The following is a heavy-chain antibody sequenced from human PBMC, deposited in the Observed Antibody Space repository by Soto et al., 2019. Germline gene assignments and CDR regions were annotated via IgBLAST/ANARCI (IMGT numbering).Heavy chain of an antibody. V-gene: IGHV4-4*02. CDR2: IYHSGST. Sequence: SETLSLTCAVSGGSISSSNWWSWVRQPPGKGLEWIGEIYHSGSTNYNPSLKSRVTISVDKSKNQLSLKLSSVTAADTAVYYCARAVNDYGDYYGMDVWGQGTTVTVSS. CDR3: ARAVNDYGDYYGMDV. D-gene: IGHD4-17*01. CDR1: GGSISSSNW. J-gene: IGHJ6*02.